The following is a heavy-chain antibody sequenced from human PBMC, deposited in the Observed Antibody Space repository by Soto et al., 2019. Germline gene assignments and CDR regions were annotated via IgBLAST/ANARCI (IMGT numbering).Heavy chain of an antibody. CDR3: ARDPGYGRGVSFDP. V-gene: IGHV3-66*01. D-gene: IGHD2-8*01. CDR1: GFSVSDNY. CDR2: NYSSGDT. J-gene: IGHJ5*02. Sequence: EVQLVESGGGLVQPWGSLRLSCAASGFSVSDNYMSWVRQAPGKGLEWISVNYSSGDTYYADSVKGRRTISRDNSRNTLYLQINDLRVEDTAIYYCARDPGYGRGVSFDPWGQGSPVTVSS.